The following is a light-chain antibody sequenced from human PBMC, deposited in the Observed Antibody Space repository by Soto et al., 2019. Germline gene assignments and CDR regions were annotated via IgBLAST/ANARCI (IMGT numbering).Light chain of an antibody. CDR2: GAS. J-gene: IGKJ2*01. V-gene: IGKV3-20*01. Sequence: ESVLTQSPGTLSLSPGERATLSCRASQTVIKNYLAWYQRKPGQAPRLLVYGASNRATGIPDRFSGGGSGTDFTLTISRLEPEDSALYYCQKYETAPYTFGQGTKVDI. CDR1: QTVIKNY. CDR3: QKYETAPYT.